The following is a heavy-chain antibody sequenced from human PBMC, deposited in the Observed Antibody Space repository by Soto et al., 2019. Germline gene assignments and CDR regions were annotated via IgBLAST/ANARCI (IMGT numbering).Heavy chain of an antibody. CDR3: ARGSTDSYPGSRIFDF. Sequence: GWSLRLSCVASAITVGSRAMIWVRQAPGRGLEWISTITDTGGDTKYADSVRGRFTMSRDNSKKTLYLQMNSLRVEDSALYYCARGSTDSYPGSRIFDFWGRRTLVTVSS. V-gene: IGHV3-23*01. CDR2: ITDTGGDT. CDR1: AITVGSRA. J-gene: IGHJ4*02. D-gene: IGHD3-10*01.